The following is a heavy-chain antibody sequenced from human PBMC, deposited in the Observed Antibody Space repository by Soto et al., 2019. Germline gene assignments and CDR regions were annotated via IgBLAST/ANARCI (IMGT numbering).Heavy chain of an antibody. CDR1: GFTFSSYA. J-gene: IGHJ4*02. D-gene: IGHD5-18*01. CDR3: AKERGYSYGWDYFDY. Sequence: EVQLLESGGGLVQPGGSLRLSCAASGFTFSSYAMSWVRQAPGKGLEWVSAMSGSGGSTYYADSVKGRFTISRDNSKNTLYLAMDSLRAEDRVVYYCAKERGYSYGWDYFDYWGQGTLVTVSS. CDR2: MSGSGGST. V-gene: IGHV3-23*01.